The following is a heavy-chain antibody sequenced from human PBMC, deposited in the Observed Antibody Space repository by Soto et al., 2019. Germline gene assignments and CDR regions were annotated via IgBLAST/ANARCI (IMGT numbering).Heavy chain of an antibody. CDR1: GGTFSSYA. J-gene: IGHJ6*02. V-gene: IGHV1-69*06. CDR2: IIPIFGTA. CDR3: AGKVDRHIVLMVYAPEGGYYYYGMDV. Sequence: QVQLVQSGAEVKKPGSSVKVSCKASGGTFSSYAISWVRQAPGQGLEWMGGIIPIFGTANYAQKFQGRVTITADKSTSTAYMELSSLRSEDTAVYYCAGKVDRHIVLMVYAPEGGYYYYGMDVWGQGTTVTVSS. D-gene: IGHD2-8*01.